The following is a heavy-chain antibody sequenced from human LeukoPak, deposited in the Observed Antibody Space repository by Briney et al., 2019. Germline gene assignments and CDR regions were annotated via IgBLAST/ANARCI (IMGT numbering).Heavy chain of an antibody. J-gene: IGHJ4*02. V-gene: IGHV3-7*04. CDR3: SRPRQGY. CDR1: RHALIHHR. CDR2: IKEDGSDY. Sequence: GGPLRHPFAPPRHALIHHRQTWLLQPPGKGLEWVANIKEDGSDYYYVDSVRGPFTISRDNAKDSLYLQMNSLRADDTAVYYCSRPRQGYWGQGTLVTVSS.